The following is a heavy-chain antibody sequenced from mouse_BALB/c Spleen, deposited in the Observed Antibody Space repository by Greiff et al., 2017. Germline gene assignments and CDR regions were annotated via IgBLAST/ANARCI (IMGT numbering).Heavy chain of an antibody. CDR3: ARGHGYGYYFDY. V-gene: IGHV1-7*01. Sequence: QVQLKQSGAELAKPGASVKMSCKASGYTFTSYWMHWVKQRPGQGLEWIGYINPSTGYTEYNQKFKDKATLTADKSSSTAYMQLSSLTSEDSAVYYCARGHGYGYYFDYWGQGTTLTVSS. CDR2: INPSTGYT. CDR1: GYTFTSYW. J-gene: IGHJ2*01. D-gene: IGHD1-1*01.